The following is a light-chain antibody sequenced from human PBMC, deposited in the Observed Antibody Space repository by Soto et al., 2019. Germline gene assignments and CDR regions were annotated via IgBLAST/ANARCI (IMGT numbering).Light chain of an antibody. CDR2: GDN. J-gene: IGLJ2*01. V-gene: IGLV3-10*01. CDR3: YSTDSSNSRGV. Sequence: SYELTQPPSVSVSPGQTARITCSGDALPKQYAYWYQQRSGQAPVLVIYGDNKRPSGIPERFSVSSSGTVATLTISGAQVEDEADYFCYSTDSSNSRGVFGGGTKVTVL. CDR1: ALPKQY.